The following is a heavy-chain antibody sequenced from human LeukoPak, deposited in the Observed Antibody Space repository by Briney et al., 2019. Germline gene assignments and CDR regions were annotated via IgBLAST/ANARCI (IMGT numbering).Heavy chain of an antibody. D-gene: IGHD2-2*01. CDR1: GFTFSTYA. CDR2: ISYDGINK. Sequence: PGGSLRLSCAASGFTFSTYAMHWVRLAPGKGLEWVALISYDGINKYYAESVEDRFTISRDNSKNTLYLQMNSLRAEDTAVYFCARDPRCSSMTCYSRAFDIWGQGTMVTVSS. V-gene: IGHV3-30-3*01. CDR3: ARDPRCSSMTCYSRAFDI. J-gene: IGHJ3*02.